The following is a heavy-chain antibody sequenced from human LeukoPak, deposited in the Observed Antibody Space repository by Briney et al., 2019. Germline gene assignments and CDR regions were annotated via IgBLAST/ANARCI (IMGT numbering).Heavy chain of an antibody. J-gene: IGHJ5*02. V-gene: IGHV3-23*01. CDR3: AKETIMFDP. CDR2: ISGSGGST. CDR1: GFTLSSYA. Sequence: SGGSLRLSCAASGFTLSSYAMTWVRQAPGKGLEWVSVISGSGGSTYYADSVKGRFTISRDNSKNTLYLQMNSLRAEDTAIYYCAKETIMFDPWGQGTLVTVSS.